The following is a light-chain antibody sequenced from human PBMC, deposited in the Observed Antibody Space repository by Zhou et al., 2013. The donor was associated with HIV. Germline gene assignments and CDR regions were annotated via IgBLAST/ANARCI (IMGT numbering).Light chain of an antibody. CDR3: QQSYSTPYT. CDR2: AAS. CDR1: QSISSY. J-gene: IGKJ2*01. Sequence: DIQMTQSPSSLSASVGDRVTITCRASQSISSYLNWYQQKPGKAPKLLIYAASSLQSGVPSRFSGSGSGTDFTLTISSLQPEDCATYYCQQSYSTPYTFGQGTNLEIK. V-gene: IGKV1-39*01.